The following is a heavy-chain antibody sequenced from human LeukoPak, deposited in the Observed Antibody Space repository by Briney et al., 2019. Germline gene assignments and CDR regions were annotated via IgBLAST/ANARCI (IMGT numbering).Heavy chain of an antibody. CDR1: GFTFSSYA. CDR2: ISGSGGST. J-gene: IGHJ4*02. CDR3: AKVDGWHCSSTSCHY. D-gene: IGHD2-2*01. V-gene: IGHV3-23*01. Sequence: GGSLRLSCAASGFTFSSYAMSWVRQAPGKGLEWVSAISGSGGSTHYADSVKGRFTISRDNSKNTLYLQMNSLRAEDTAVYYCAKVDGWHCSSTSCHYWGQGTLVTVSS.